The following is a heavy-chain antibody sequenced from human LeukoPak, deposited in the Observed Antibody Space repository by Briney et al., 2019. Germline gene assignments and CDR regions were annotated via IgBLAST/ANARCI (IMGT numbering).Heavy chain of an antibody. D-gene: IGHD6-13*01. CDR1: GGSFSGYY. J-gene: IGHJ4*02. Sequence: PSETLSLTCAVYGGSFSGYYWSWIRQPPGKGLEWIGEINHSGSTNYNPSLKSRVTISVDTSKNQFSLKLSSVTAADTAVYYCARDLRRGRGNSSSWGKGTLVTVSS. V-gene: IGHV4-34*01. CDR2: INHSGST. CDR3: ARDLRRGRGNSSS.